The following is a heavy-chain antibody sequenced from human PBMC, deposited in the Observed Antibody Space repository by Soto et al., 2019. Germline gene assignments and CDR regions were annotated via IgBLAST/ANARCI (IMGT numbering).Heavy chain of an antibody. CDR2: ISSNGGST. Sequence: GGSLRLSCAASGFTFSSYAMHWVRQAPGKGLEYVSAISSNGGSTYYANSVKGRFTISRDNSKNTLYLQMGSLRAEDMAVYYCARDLGVDWEDMDVWGKGTTVTVSS. J-gene: IGHJ6*03. CDR1: GFTFSSYA. V-gene: IGHV3-64*01. D-gene: IGHD1-26*01. CDR3: ARDLGVDWEDMDV.